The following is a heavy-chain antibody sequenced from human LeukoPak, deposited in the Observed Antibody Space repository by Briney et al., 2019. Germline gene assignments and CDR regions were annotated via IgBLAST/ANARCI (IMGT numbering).Heavy chain of an antibody. D-gene: IGHD3-3*01. Sequence: ASVKVSCKASGYSFTSDYMHWVRQAPGQGLEWMGIINPSDGATGYAQKFQGRVTLTRDTSTSTVYMELSVLRSQDTAVYYCASSLTIFGVVTYTPIDYWGQGTLVTVSS. CDR3: ASSLTIFGVVTYTPIDY. J-gene: IGHJ4*02. CDR2: INPSDGAT. V-gene: IGHV1-46*01. CDR1: GYSFTSDY.